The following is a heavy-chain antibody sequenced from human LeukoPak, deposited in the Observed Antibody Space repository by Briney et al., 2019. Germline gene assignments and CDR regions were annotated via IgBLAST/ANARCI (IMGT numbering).Heavy chain of an antibody. J-gene: IGHJ6*03. CDR1: GGSISSGSYY. CDR3: ARVSDYYGSGNYYYYMDV. CDR2: IYTSGST. V-gene: IGHV4-61*02. D-gene: IGHD3-10*01. Sequence: SETLSLTCTVSGGSISSGSYYWSWIRQPAGKGLEWIGRIYTSGSTNYNPSLKSRVTISVDTSKNQFSLKLSSVTAADTAVYYCARVSDYYGSGNYYYYMDVWGKGNTVTVSS.